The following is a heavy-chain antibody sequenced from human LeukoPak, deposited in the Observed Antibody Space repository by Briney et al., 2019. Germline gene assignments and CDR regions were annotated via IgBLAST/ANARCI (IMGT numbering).Heavy chain of an antibody. J-gene: IGHJ4*02. CDR1: GFTFDTFV. CDR2: ISGNGGST. CDR3: VNQISGWVY. Sequence: GGSLRLSCSASGFTFDTFVMRWVRQAPGKGLEYVSGISGNGGSTYNADLVKGRFTISRDNSKNTLFLQMTSLRAEDTAVYYCVNQISGWVYWGQGTLVTVSS. D-gene: IGHD6-19*01. V-gene: IGHV3-64D*06.